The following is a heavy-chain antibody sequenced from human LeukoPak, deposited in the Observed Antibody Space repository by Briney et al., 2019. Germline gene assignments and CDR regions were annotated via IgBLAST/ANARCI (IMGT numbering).Heavy chain of an antibody. D-gene: IGHD3-22*01. Sequence: GASVKVSCKASGGTFSSYAISWVRQAPGQGLEWMGWINAGNGNTKYSQKFQGRVTITRDTSASTAYMELSSLRSEDTAVYYCARDRHYYDSSGYDIYFDYWGQGTLVTVSS. CDR1: GGTFSSYA. J-gene: IGHJ4*02. CDR3: ARDRHYYDSSGYDIYFDY. CDR2: INAGNGNT. V-gene: IGHV1-3*01.